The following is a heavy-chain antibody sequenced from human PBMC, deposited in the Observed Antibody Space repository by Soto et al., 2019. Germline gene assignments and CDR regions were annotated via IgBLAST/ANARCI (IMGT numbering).Heavy chain of an antibody. J-gene: IGHJ6*03. CDR1: GYSFTSYA. Sequence: QAQLVQSGAEVKKPGASVKVSCKASGYSFTSYAIHWVRQAPGQGLEWMGWINVDNGNTKYSQNFQGRVTITRDTSASTAYVELSSLRSEDTAVYYCARDSIPPVSFYYFMDVWGKGTTVTVSS. V-gene: IGHV1-3*01. CDR3: ARDSIPPVSFYYFMDV. D-gene: IGHD3-10*01. CDR2: INVDNGNT.